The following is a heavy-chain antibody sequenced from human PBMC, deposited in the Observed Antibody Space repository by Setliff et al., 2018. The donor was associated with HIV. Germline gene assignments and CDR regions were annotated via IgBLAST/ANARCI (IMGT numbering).Heavy chain of an antibody. CDR1: GITFSSFA. Sequence: LRLSCAASGITFSSFAMSWVRQAPGKGLEWVSAIRGSGGRTYYADSVKGRFTISRDNSKNPLYVQMNSLRAEDTAVYYCAKDRYSSTWTEGFDYWGQGTLVTVSS. J-gene: IGHJ4*02. V-gene: IGHV3-23*01. D-gene: IGHD6-13*01. CDR3: AKDRYSSTWTEGFDY. CDR2: IRGSGGRT.